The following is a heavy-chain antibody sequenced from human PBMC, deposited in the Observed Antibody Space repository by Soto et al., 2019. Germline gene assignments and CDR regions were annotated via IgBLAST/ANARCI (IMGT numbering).Heavy chain of an antibody. CDR1: GGTFSSSA. Sequence: QGQLVQSGAEVKKPGSSVKVSCKASGGTFSSSAISWVRQAPGQGLEWMGGIIPIFGTANYAQKFQGSFRITADESPSTVYMELSSLRSEDTAVYYFARGYSSGWYASIYFDYWGHGTLVTVSS. J-gene: IGHJ4*01. CDR3: ARGYSSGWYASIYFDY. D-gene: IGHD6-19*01. V-gene: IGHV1-69*01. CDR2: IIPIFGTA.